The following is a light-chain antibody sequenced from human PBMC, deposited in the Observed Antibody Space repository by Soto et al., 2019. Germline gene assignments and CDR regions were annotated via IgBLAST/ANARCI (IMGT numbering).Light chain of an antibody. CDR3: SSYSSSGTLFV. CDR2: EVT. Sequence: QSALTQPASVSGSPGQSITVSCTGTSSDVGGHNYVSWFQQHPGQAPKLLIYEVTTRPSRVSTRFSGSKSGNTASLTISGLQAEDEADYHCSSYSSSGTLFVFGTGTKVTVL. J-gene: IGLJ1*01. CDR1: SSDVGGHNY. V-gene: IGLV2-14*01.